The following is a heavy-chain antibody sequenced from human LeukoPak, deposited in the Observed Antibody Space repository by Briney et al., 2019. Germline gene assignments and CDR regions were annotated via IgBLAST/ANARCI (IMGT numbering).Heavy chain of an antibody. Sequence: SETLSLTCTVSGGSINSYYWSWIRQPPGKGLEWIGYIYYSGSTNYNPSLKSRVTISVDTSKNQFSLRLSSVTAADTAVYYCARGGSGYDWFDPWGQGTLVTVSS. V-gene: IGHV4-59*01. CDR1: GGSINSYY. J-gene: IGHJ5*02. CDR2: IYYSGST. CDR3: ARGGSGYDWFDP. D-gene: IGHD5-12*01.